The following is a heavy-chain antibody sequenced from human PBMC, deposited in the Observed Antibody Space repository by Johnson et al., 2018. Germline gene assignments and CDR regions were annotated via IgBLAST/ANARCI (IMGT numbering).Heavy chain of an antibody. CDR1: GFTFSSYR. J-gene: IGHJ3*02. D-gene: IGHD3-22*01. V-gene: IGHV3-21*01. CDR3: ARIRGITLIVVVAPVYAFDS. CDR2: ISSSSSTI. Sequence: VQLVQSGGGLVKPGGSLRLSCAASGFTFSSYRMNWVRQAPGKGLEWVSSISSSSSTIYYADSVKGRFTISSDNAKKSLYLQMNSLRAEDTAVYYCARIRGITLIVVVAPVYAFDSWVQGTMVTGSS.